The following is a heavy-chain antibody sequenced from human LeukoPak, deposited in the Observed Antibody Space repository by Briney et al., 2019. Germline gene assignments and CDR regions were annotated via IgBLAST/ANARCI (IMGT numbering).Heavy chain of an antibody. CDR1: GGSFSGYY. CDR2: INHSGST. V-gene: IGHV4-34*01. J-gene: IGHJ4*02. Sequence: SDTLSLTCAVYGGSFSGYYWSWIRQPPGKGLEWIGEINHSGSTNYNPSLKSRVTISVDTSKNQFSLKLSSVTAADTAVYYCARGQDIVVVVAATDKFDYWGKGTLVTVSS. CDR3: ARGQDIVVVVAATDKFDY. D-gene: IGHD2-15*01.